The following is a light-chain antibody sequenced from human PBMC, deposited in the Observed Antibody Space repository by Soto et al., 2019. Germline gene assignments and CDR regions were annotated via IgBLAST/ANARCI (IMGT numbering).Light chain of an antibody. Sequence: EIVLTQSPATLSLSPGERATLSCRASQSVSSYLAWYQQKPGQAPRLLIYDASNRATGIPARFSGSGSGTGFTLTISRLEPEDFAVYYCQQYGSSVITFGQGTRLEIK. J-gene: IGKJ5*01. CDR3: QQYGSSVIT. V-gene: IGKV3-11*01. CDR1: QSVSSY. CDR2: DAS.